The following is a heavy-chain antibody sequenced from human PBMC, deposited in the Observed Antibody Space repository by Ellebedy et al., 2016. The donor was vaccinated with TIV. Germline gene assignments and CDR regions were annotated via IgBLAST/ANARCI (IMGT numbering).Heavy chain of an antibody. CDR3: ARRGYSGYDYFPTLDY. J-gene: IGHJ4*02. Sequence: SETLSLXCTVSGGSISSYYWSWIRQPPGKGLEWIGYIYYSGSTNYNPSLKSRVTISVDTSKNQFFLKLSSVTAADTAVYYCARRGYSGYDYFPTLDYWGQGTLVTVSS. CDR1: GGSISSYY. V-gene: IGHV4-59*12. CDR2: IYYSGST. D-gene: IGHD5-12*01.